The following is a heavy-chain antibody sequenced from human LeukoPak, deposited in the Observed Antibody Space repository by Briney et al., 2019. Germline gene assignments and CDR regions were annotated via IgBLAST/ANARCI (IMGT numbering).Heavy chain of an antibody. CDR2: IYPGDSDT. D-gene: IGHD5-12*01. J-gene: IGHJ4*02. Sequence: GESLKISCKGSGYSFSTYWIAWVRQMPGKGLEWMGIIYPGDSDTRDSPSFQGQVTISADKSISTAYLQWSSLKASDTAMYYCARCAYSGYAPDYWGQGTLVTVSS. CDR1: GYSFSTYW. CDR3: ARCAYSGYAPDY. V-gene: IGHV5-51*01.